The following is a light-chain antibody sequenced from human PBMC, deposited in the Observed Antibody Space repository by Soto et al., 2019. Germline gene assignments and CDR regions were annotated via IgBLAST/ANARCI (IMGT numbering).Light chain of an antibody. Sequence: DIVMTQSPDSLAVSLGERATINCKSSQTVLYSSNNKNYLAWYQQKPGQPPKLLIYWASTRESGVPDRFNGSGSGTDFALTISSLQAEDEAVYYCQQYYTTPPYTFGQGTKVEIK. CDR1: QTVLYSSNNKNY. V-gene: IGKV4-1*01. J-gene: IGKJ2*01. CDR2: WAS. CDR3: QQYYTTPPYT.